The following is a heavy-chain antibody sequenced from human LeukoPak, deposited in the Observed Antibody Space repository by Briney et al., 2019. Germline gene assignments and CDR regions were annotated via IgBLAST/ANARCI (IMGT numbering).Heavy chain of an antibody. CDR3: ANLAYDILTGYQEYFQH. CDR2: IIPIFGTA. CDR1: GYTFTSYA. Sequence: ASVKVSCKASGYTFTSYAISWVRQAPGQGLEWMGGIIPIFGTANYAQKFQGRVTITADESTSTAYMELSSLRSEDTAVYYCANLAYDILTGYQEYFQHWGQGTLVTVSS. D-gene: IGHD3-9*01. J-gene: IGHJ1*01. V-gene: IGHV1-69*13.